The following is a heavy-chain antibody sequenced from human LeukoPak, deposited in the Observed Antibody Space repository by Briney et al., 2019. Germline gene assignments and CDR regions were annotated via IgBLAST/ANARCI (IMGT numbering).Heavy chain of an antibody. Sequence: SETLPLTCTVSGGSLSSYYWSWIRQPPGKGREWIGYIYYRGSTKYNPSLKSRVTISVDTSKNPFSLKMSSVTAADTAVYYCARSDYYDSSGFFDYWGQGTLVTVSS. J-gene: IGHJ4*02. V-gene: IGHV4-59*01. CDR2: IYYRGST. CDR3: ARSDYYDSSGFFDY. CDR1: GGSLSSYY. D-gene: IGHD3-22*01.